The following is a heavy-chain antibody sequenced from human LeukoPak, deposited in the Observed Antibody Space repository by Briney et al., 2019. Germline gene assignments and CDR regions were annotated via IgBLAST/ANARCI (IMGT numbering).Heavy chain of an antibody. CDR1: GYTFTSYD. J-gene: IGHJ4*02. D-gene: IGHD6-13*01. Sequence: GASVKVSCKASGYTFTSYDINWVRQATGQGLEWMGWMNPNSGNTGYAQKFQGRVTITRNTSISTAYMELSSLRSEDTAVYYCARGSKIAAAGRGSSGWYYYWGQGTLVTVSS. V-gene: IGHV1-8*01. CDR3: ARGSKIAAAGRGSSGWYYY. CDR2: MNPNSGNT.